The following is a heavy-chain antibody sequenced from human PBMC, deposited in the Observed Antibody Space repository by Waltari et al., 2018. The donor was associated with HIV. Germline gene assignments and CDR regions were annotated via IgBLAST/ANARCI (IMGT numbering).Heavy chain of an antibody. CDR2: INPLRGNS. V-gene: IGHV1-8*01. CDR3: ARNSSARGNRFFFYGLDV. D-gene: IGHD3-22*01. Sequence: QLYLLQSGAQVKGPGASLRIPCRAPGYKFITPDINSVRQAPGQGLEWMGWINPLRGNSAFAYKFEDRVTVTVDLSMSTVYLELTNLTPRDTSTYFCARNSSARGNRFFFYGLDVWGQGTTVAVSS. J-gene: IGHJ6*02. CDR1: GYKFITPD.